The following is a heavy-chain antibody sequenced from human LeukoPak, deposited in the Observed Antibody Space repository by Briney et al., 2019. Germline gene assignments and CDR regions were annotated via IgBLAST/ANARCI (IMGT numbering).Heavy chain of an antibody. CDR2: ISYDGRNK. CDR1: GFTFSSYA. J-gene: IGHJ3*02. V-gene: IGHV3-30*04. D-gene: IGHD3-10*01. Sequence: PGGSLRLSCAASGFTFSSYAMHWVRQAPGKGLEWVAVISYDGRNKYYADSVKGRFTISRDNSKNTLYLQMTSLRADDTSVYYCARPRRIVRGLYAAFDIWGQGTMFTVSS. CDR3: ARPRRIVRGLYAAFDI.